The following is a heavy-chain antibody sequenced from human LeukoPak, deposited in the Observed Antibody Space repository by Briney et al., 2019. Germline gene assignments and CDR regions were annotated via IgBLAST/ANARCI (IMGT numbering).Heavy chain of an antibody. D-gene: IGHD1-20*01. V-gene: IGHV4-4*02. CDR3: ARLLYNWNYCLDP. J-gene: IGHJ5*02. CDR1: GGSISSNNW. CDR2: IYHTGST. Sequence: SGTLSLTCTVSGGSISSNNWWSWVRQPPGKGLEWIGEIYHTGSTNYNPSLKSRVTISVDTSKNQFSLKLSSVTAADTAVYYCARLLYNWNYCLDPWGQGTLVTVSS.